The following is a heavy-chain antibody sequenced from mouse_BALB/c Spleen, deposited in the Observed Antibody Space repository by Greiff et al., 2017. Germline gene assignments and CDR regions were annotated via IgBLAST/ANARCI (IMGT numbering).Heavy chain of an antibody. Sequence: EVKLQESGGGLVQPGGSRKLSCAASGFTFSSFGMHWVRQAPEKGLEWVAYISSGSSTTYYADTVKGRFTISRDNPKNTLFLQMTSLMSEDTAMYYCARRLDFDYWGQGTTLTVSS. CDR2: ISSGSSTT. J-gene: IGHJ2*01. D-gene: IGHD1-2*01. CDR3: ARRLDFDY. CDR1: GFTFSSFG. V-gene: IGHV5-17*02.